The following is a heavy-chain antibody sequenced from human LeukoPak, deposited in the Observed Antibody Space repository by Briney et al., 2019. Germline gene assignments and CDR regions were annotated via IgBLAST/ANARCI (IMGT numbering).Heavy chain of an antibody. CDR3: ASHTGYCSSMSYFHAFDI. CDR2: IYPGDSDT. J-gene: IGHJ3*02. V-gene: IGHV5-51*01. D-gene: IGHD2-2*01. Sequence: GESLKISCKGSGYSFTSYWIGWVRQMPGKGLEWMGIIYPGDSDTRYSPSFQGQVTISADKSISTAYLQWSSLKASDTAIYYCASHTGYCSSMSYFHAFDIWGQGTMVTVSS. CDR1: GYSFTSYW.